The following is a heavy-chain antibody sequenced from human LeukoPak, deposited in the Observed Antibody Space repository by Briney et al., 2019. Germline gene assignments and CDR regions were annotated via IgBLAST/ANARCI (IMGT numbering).Heavy chain of an antibody. CDR3: ARYETSDYDFWSGYKWWNDAFDI. D-gene: IGHD3-3*01. CDR1: GFTFDDYA. V-gene: IGHV3-9*01. CDR2: ISWNSGSI. Sequence: GGSLRLSCAASGFTFDDYAMHWVRQAPGKGLEWVSGISWNSGSIGYADSVKGRFTISRDNAKNSLYLQMNSLRAEDTAVYYCARYETSDYDFWSGYKWWNDAFDIWGQGTMVTVSS. J-gene: IGHJ3*02.